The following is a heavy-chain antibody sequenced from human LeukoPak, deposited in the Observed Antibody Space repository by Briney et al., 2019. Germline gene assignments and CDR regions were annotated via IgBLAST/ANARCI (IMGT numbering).Heavy chain of an antibody. V-gene: IGHV3-66*01. J-gene: IGHJ4*02. CDR1: GFTVSSNY. D-gene: IGHD2/OR15-2a*01. CDR3: ASRVVLASTKSGFDY. Sequence: GGSLRLSCAASGFTVSSNYMRGVRQAPGKGLEGVSIIYSADNTYYADSVKGRFTISRDNSKNTLYLQMNSLRAEDTAVYFCASRVVLASTKSGFDYWGQGTLVTVSS. CDR2: IYSADNT.